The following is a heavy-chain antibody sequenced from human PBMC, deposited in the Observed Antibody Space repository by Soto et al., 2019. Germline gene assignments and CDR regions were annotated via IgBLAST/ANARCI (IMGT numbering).Heavy chain of an antibody. CDR3: ARDRSAYYGSGDHGMDV. V-gene: IGHV4-38-2*02. CDR1: DYSISSDYY. CDR2: IYHSGST. Sequence: SETLSLTCTVSDYSISSDYYWGWIRQPPGKGLEWIGSIYHSGSTSNNPSLRSRVTISVDTSKNQSSLKLSSVTAADTATYYCARDRSAYYGSGDHGMDVWGQGIMVTVSS. J-gene: IGHJ6*02. D-gene: IGHD3-10*01.